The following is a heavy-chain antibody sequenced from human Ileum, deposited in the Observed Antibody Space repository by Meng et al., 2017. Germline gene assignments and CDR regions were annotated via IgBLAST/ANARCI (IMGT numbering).Heavy chain of an antibody. J-gene: IGHJ4*02. CDR1: GYTSTGYY. D-gene: IGHD3-22*01. CDR2: INPNSGGT. CDR3: ARERFYYYDSSGSIN. V-gene: IGHV1-2*06. Sequence: GRPLKPGAEVTRPAASVKVSCKASGYTSTGYYMHWVRQAPGQGLEWMGRINPNSGGTNYAQKFQGRVTMTRDTSISTAYMELSRLRSDDTAVYYCARERFYYYDSSGSINWGQGTLVTVSS.